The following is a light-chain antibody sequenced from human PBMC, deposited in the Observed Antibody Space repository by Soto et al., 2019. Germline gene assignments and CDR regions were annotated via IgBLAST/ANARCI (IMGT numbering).Light chain of an antibody. J-gene: IGLJ1*01. Sequence: QSVLTQPPSVSGAPGQRVTLSCTGSSSNIGAGYDVHWYQQLPGTAPKLLIYGNSNRPSGVPDRFSGSKSGTSASLAITGLQAEDEADYYCQSYDSSLSGSYVLGTGTKVTVL. CDR3: QSYDSSLSGSYV. V-gene: IGLV1-40*01. CDR2: GNS. CDR1: SSNIGAGYD.